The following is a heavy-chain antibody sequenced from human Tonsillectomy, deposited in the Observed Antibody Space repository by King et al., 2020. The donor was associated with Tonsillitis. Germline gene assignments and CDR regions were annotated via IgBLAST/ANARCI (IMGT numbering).Heavy chain of an antibody. CDR3: ARRMRGWDTDAFDN. V-gene: IGHV3-7*03. CDR2: IKQDGSEK. CDR1: GFTFTNSW. J-gene: IGHJ3*02. D-gene: IGHD1-26*01. Sequence: VQLVESGGGLVQPGGSLRLSCAASGFTFTNSWMSWVRQAPGKGLEWVANIKQDGSEKYYVDSVKGRFTISRDNAKNSLYLQMHSRRAEDTAVYYCARRMRGWDTDAFDNGG.